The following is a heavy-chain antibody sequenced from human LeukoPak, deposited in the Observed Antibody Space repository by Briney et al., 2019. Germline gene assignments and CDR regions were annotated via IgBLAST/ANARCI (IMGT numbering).Heavy chain of an antibody. CDR2: ISGSGGST. Sequence: PGGSLRLSCAASGFTFSSYAMSWVRQAPGKGLEWVSAISGSGGSTYYADSVEGRFTISRDNSKNTLYLQMNSLRAEDTAVYYCAKDLSVDYYDSRGAFDIWGQGTMVTVSS. V-gene: IGHV3-23*01. CDR1: GFTFSSYA. D-gene: IGHD3-22*01. CDR3: AKDLSVDYYDSRGAFDI. J-gene: IGHJ3*02.